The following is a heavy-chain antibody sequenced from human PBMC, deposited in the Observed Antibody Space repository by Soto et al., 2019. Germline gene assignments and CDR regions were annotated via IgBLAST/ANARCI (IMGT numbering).Heavy chain of an antibody. D-gene: IGHD3-3*01. CDR2: ISSSSSYI. CDR1: GFTFSNYS. CDR3: ARDSSPHSYYDFWSGPGDNWFDP. J-gene: IGHJ5*02. V-gene: IGHV3-21*01. Sequence: GGSLRLSCVASGFTFSNYSMNWVRQAPGEGLEWVSSISSSSSYIYYADSVKGRFTISRDNAKNSLYLQMNSLRAEDTAVYYCARDSSPHSYYDFWSGPGDNWFDPWGQGTLVTVSS.